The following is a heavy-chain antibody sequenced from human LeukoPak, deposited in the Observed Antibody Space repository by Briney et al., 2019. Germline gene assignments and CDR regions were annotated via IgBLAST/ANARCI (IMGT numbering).Heavy chain of an antibody. Sequence: AGGSLRLSCAASGFTFSTYSMNWVRQAPGKGLEWVSYINGSSSTIYFADSVKGRFTISRDNAKNSLYLQINSLRAEDTAVYYCARSSYYYDSVAYPYYYYYMDVWGKGTTVTVSS. CDR2: INGSSSTI. CDR3: ARSSYYYDSVAYPYYYYYMDV. D-gene: IGHD3-22*01. J-gene: IGHJ6*03. V-gene: IGHV3-48*01. CDR1: GFTFSTYS.